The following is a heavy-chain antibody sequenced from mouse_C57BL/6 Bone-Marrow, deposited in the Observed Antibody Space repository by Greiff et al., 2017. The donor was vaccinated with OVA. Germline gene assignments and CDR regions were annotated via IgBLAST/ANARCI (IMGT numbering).Heavy chain of an antibody. D-gene: IGHD2-3*01. Sequence: EVQLQQSGAELVRPGASVKLSCTASGFNINDDYMHWVKQRPEQGLEWIGWIDPENGDTEYASKFQGKATITADTSSNTAYLQLSSLTSEDTAVYYCTLDGYYVAWFAYWGQGTLVTVSA. CDR1: GFNINDDY. J-gene: IGHJ3*01. V-gene: IGHV14-4*01. CDR3: TLDGYYVAWFAY. CDR2: IDPENGDT.